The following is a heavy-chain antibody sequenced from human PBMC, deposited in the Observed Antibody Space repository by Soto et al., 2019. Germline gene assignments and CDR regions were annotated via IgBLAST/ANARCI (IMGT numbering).Heavy chain of an antibody. V-gene: IGHV3-21*02. CDR2: IDSSSTYI. Sequence: EVQLVESGGGQVKPGASLRLSCAASGFTFSSFYMNWVRQAPGKGLEWVASIDSSSTYIYYADSVKGRFTISRDNAKNSLYLQVDSLRPDDAAVYYCTRAAPGGIPLFDRWGQGTQVTDSS. CDR1: GFTFSSFY. D-gene: IGHD6-13*01. J-gene: IGHJ5*02. CDR3: TRAAPGGIPLFDR.